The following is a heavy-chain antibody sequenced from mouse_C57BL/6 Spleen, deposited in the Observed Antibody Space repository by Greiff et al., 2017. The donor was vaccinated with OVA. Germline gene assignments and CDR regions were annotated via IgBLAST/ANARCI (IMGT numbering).Heavy chain of an antibody. J-gene: IGHJ1*03. CDR1: GFNIKNTY. CDR3: APITTVVEGYFDV. Sequence: EVQRVESVAELVRPGASVKLSCTASGFNIKNTYMHWVKQRPEQGLEWIGRIDPANGNTKYAPKFQGKATITADTSSNTAYLQLSSLTSEDTAIYYCAPITTVVEGYFDVWGTGTTVTVSS. D-gene: IGHD1-1*01. V-gene: IGHV14-3*01. CDR2: IDPANGNT.